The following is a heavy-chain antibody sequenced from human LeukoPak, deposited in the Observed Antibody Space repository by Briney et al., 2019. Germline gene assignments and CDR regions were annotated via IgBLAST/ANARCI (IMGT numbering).Heavy chain of an antibody. J-gene: IGHJ6*03. CDR1: GGSISSYY. D-gene: IGHD2-2*03. Sequence: SETLSLTCTVSGGSISSYYWSWIRQPPGNGLERIGYIYYSGSTNYNPSLKSRVTISVDTSKSQFSLKLSSVTAADTAVYYCTRGSSGGGYCSSTSCYGNYYMDVWGKGTTVTVSS. CDR3: TRGSSGGGYCSSTSCYGNYYMDV. CDR2: IYYSGST. V-gene: IGHV4-59*08.